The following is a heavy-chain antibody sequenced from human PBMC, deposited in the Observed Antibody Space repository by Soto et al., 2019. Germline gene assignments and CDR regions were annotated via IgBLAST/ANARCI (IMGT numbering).Heavy chain of an antibody. CDR1: GFTVSSNY. D-gene: IGHD6-13*01. Sequence: EVQLVESGGGLVQPGGSLRLSCAASGFTVSSNYMNWVRQAPGKGLEWVSIIYGAASTYYADSVKGRFTISRDNSKNTLYLQMNSLRAEDTAVYYCERDGPSRSRYYFDYWGQGTLVTVSS. V-gene: IGHV3-66*01. CDR2: IYGAAST. CDR3: ERDGPSRSRYYFDY. J-gene: IGHJ4*02.